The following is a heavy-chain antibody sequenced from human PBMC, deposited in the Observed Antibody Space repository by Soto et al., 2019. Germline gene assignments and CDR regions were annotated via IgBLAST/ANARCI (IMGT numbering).Heavy chain of an antibody. CDR1: GGSISSYY. CDR2: IHYSGNT. Sequence: SETLSLTCTVSGGSISSYYWSWIRQPPGKGLEWIGYIHYSGNTNYNPSLKSRATISQDTSENQFSLKLTSVTAADTAVYYCARFLTVTGLFIHRFDPWGQGTPVPVSS. D-gene: IGHD2-21*02. V-gene: IGHV4-59*01. J-gene: IGHJ5*02. CDR3: ARFLTVTGLFIHRFDP.